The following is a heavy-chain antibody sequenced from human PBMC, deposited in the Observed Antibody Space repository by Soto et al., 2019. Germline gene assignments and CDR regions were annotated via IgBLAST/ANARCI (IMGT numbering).Heavy chain of an antibody. CDR1: GGSISSYY. D-gene: IGHD3-10*01. CDR3: AREDYYGSGGFDY. V-gene: IGHV4-59*01. J-gene: IGHJ4*02. CDR2: IYYSGST. Sequence: PSETLSLTCTVSGGSISSYYWSWIRQPPGKGLEWIGYIYYSGSTNYNPSLKSRVTISVDTSKNQFSLKLSSVTAADTAVYYCAREDYYGSGGFDYWGQGTLVTVSS.